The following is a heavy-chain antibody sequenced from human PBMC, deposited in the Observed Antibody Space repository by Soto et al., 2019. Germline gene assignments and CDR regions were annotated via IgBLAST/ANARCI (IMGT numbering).Heavy chain of an antibody. J-gene: IGHJ6*02. CDR2: TYYRSKWYN. CDR1: GDSFSSNSAA. V-gene: IGHV6-1*01. D-gene: IGHD3-10*01. Sequence: SQTLSLTCAISGDSFSSNSAALNWIRQSPSRGLEWLGRTYYRSKWYNDYAVSVKSRITINPDTSKNQFSLQLNSVTPEDTAVYYCARAGLPYYYGSGSYLGSPSYYYYGMDVWGQGTTVTVSS. CDR3: ARAGLPYYYGSGSYLGSPSYYYYGMDV.